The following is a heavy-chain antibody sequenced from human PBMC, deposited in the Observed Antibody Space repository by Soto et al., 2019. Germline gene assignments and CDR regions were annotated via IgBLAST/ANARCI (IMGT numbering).Heavy chain of an antibody. V-gene: IGHV1-69*13. Sequence: ASVKVSCKASGGTFSSYAISWVRQAPGQGLEWMGGIIPIFGTANYAQKFQGRVTITADESTSTAYMELSSLRSEDTAVYYCARALGYCSSTSCYTSWFDPWGQGTLVTVSS. D-gene: IGHD2-2*02. J-gene: IGHJ5*02. CDR1: GGTFSSYA. CDR2: IIPIFGTA. CDR3: ARALGYCSSTSCYTSWFDP.